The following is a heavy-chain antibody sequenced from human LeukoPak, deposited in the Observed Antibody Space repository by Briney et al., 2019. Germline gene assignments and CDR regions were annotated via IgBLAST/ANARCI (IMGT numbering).Heavy chain of an antibody. CDR1: GFTFSSYS. D-gene: IGHD5-12*01. Sequence: PGGSLRLSCAASGFTFSSYSMNWVRQAPGKGLEWVSSISSSSSYIYYADSVKGRFTISRDNAKNSLYLQMNSLRSEDTAVYYCARVPFSGYSGYDLVRNAFDIWGQGTMVTVSS. CDR3: ARVPFSGYSGYDLVRNAFDI. CDR2: ISSSSSYI. V-gene: IGHV3-21*04. J-gene: IGHJ3*02.